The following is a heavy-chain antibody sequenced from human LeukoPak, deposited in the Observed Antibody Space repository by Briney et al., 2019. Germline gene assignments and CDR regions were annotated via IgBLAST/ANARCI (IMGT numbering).Heavy chain of an antibody. CDR2: IIPIFGTA. CDR1: GGTFSSYA. V-gene: IGHV1-69*05. CDR3: ARAAATALHFVY. Sequence: SVKVSCKASGGTFSSYAISWVRQAPGQGLEWMGGIIPIFGTANYVQEFQGRVTITTDESTSTAYMELSSLRSEDTAVYYCARAAATALHFVYWGQGTLVIVSS. J-gene: IGHJ4*02. D-gene: IGHD6-25*01.